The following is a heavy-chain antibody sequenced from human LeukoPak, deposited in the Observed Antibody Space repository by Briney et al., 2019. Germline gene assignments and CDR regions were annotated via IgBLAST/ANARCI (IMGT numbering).Heavy chain of an antibody. Sequence: GSVKVSCKASGGTFSSYAISWVRQAPGQGLEWMGWMNPNSGNTGYAQKFQGRVTMTRNTSISTAYMELSSLRSEDTAVYYCAREGENDYWGQGTLVTVSS. J-gene: IGHJ4*02. CDR1: GGTFSSYA. V-gene: IGHV1-8*02. CDR3: AREGENDY. D-gene: IGHD2-21*01. CDR2: MNPNSGNT.